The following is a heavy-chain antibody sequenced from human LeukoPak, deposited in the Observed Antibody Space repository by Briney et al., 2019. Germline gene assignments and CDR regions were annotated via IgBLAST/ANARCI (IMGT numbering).Heavy chain of an antibody. CDR2: INPNSGGT. Sequence: ASVKVSCKASGYTFTGYCMHWVRQAPGQGLEWMGWINPNSGGTNYAQKFQGRVTMTEDTSTDTAYTELSSLRSEDTAVYYCATAVLWTGLFDYWGQGTLVTVSS. V-gene: IGHV1-2*02. CDR3: ATAVLWTGLFDY. CDR1: GYTFTGYC. D-gene: IGHD2-21*01. J-gene: IGHJ4*02.